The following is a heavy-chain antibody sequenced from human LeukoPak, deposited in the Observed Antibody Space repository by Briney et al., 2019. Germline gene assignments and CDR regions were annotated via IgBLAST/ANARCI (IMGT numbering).Heavy chain of an antibody. CDR3: ARRKKLGIESTPYWYFDL. CDR2: IYPGDSDT. Sequence: PGESLKISCKGSGYSFTSYWIGWVRQMPGKGLEWMGIIYPGDSDTRYSPSFQGQVTISADKSISTAYLQWSSLKASDTAMYYCARRKKLGIESTPYWYFDLWGRGTLVTVSS. CDR1: GYSFTSYW. V-gene: IGHV5-51*01. D-gene: IGHD7-27*01. J-gene: IGHJ2*01.